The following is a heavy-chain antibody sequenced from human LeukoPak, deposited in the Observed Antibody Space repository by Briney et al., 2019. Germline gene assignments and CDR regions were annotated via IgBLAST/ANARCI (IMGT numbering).Heavy chain of an antibody. CDR1: GFTLSSYA. J-gene: IGHJ2*01. Sequence: GASLRLSCAASGFTLSSYAMSWVRQAPGKGLEWVSSITGSGATTFYADSVKGRFTISKDNSKNTVYLQMNSLRAEDTAVYYCARGGRYQLSFGLWGRGTLVTVSS. V-gene: IGHV3-23*01. CDR3: ARGGRYQLSFGL. D-gene: IGHD2-2*01. CDR2: ITGSGATT.